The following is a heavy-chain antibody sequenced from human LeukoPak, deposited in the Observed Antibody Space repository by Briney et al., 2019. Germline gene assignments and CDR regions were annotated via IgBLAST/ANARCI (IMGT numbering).Heavy chain of an antibody. Sequence: GASVNVSCKASGYTFTSYGISWVRQAPGQGLEWMGWISAYNGNTNYAQKLQGRGTMTTDTSTSTAYMELRSLRSDDTAVYYCARDSGTMIDESGVDYWGQGTLVTVSS. CDR3: ARDSGTMIDESGVDY. D-gene: IGHD3-22*01. CDR1: GYTFTSYG. J-gene: IGHJ4*02. V-gene: IGHV1-18*01. CDR2: ISAYNGNT.